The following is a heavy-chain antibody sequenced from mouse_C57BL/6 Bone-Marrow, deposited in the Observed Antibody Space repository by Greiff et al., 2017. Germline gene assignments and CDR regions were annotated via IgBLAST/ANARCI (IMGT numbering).Heavy chain of an antibody. CDR3: ARKNANWDEAWFAY. CDR1: GFSLTSYG. CDR2: IWSGGST. J-gene: IGHJ3*01. V-gene: IGHV2-2*01. D-gene: IGHD4-1*01. Sequence: QVQLQQSGPGLVQPSQSLSITCTVSGFSLTSYGVHWVRQSPGKGLEWLGVIWSGGSTDYNAAFISRLSISKDNSKSQVFFKMNSLQADDTAIYYCARKNANWDEAWFAYWGQGTLVTVSA.